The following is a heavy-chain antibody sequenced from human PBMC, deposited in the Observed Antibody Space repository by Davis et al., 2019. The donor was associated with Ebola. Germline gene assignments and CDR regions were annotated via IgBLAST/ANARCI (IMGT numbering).Heavy chain of an antibody. CDR3: STDPARGY. V-gene: IGHV3-15*07. J-gene: IGHJ4*02. CDR1: GFSFNEAW. Sequence: GESLKISCAASGFSFNEAWTWMNWVRQAPGKGLEWVGRIRSKTNGEIVYYAAFVEGRFIIARDDSKSKLFLQINSLRTEDTAVYYCSTDPARGYWGQGTLVNVSS. CDR2: IRSKTNGEIV.